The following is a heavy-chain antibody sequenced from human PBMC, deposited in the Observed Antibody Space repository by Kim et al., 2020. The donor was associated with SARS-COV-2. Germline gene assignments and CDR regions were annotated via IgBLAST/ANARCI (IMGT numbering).Heavy chain of an antibody. CDR3: AREKSGRGSEYYYDSSGYYPAPFDY. CDR1: GFTFSSYA. CDR2: ISYDGSNK. J-gene: IGHJ4*02. V-gene: IGHV3-30*04. D-gene: IGHD3-22*01. Sequence: GGSLRLSCAASGFTFSSYAMHWVRQAPGKGLEWVAVISYDGSNKYYADSVKGRFTISRDNSKNTLYLQMNSLRAEDTAVYYCAREKSGRGSEYYYDSSGYYPAPFDYWGQGTLVTVSS.